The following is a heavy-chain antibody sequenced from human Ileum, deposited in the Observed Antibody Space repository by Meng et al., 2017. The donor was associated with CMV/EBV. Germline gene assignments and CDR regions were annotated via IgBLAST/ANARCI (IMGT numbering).Heavy chain of an antibody. CDR2: ISGSGGNT. J-gene: IGHJ4*02. Sequence: VKLLGSGGGLVQPGGSLRLSCAASGFTFSSYAMSWVRQAPGKGLDWVSSISGSGGNTYYADSVKGRFTISRDNSKNTLYLQMNSLRAEDTALYYCARGGRYDPTEYWGQGTLVTVSS. CDR1: GFTFSSYA. V-gene: IGHV3-23*01. CDR3: ARGGRYDPTEY. D-gene: IGHD5-12*01.